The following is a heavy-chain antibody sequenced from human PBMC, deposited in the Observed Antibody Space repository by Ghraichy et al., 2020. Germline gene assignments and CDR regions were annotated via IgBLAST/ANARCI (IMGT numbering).Heavy chain of an antibody. J-gene: IGHJ6*02. Sequence: SQTLSLTCTVSGASITNSYWSWIRQPPGRGLEWIGHISYSVTTNYNPSLKSRVSISVDTSKNQLSLKLSSVSAADTAVYYCARAGGHMFRGVIDFYGMDVWGLGTTVTVSS. V-gene: IGHV4-59*01. D-gene: IGHD3-10*01. CDR1: GASITNSY. CDR3: ARAGGHMFRGVIDFYGMDV. CDR2: ISYSVTT.